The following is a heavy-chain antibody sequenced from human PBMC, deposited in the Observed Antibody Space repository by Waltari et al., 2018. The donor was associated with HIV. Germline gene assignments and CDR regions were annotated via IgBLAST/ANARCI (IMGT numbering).Heavy chain of an antibody. Sequence: QIRLVQSGGELKKPGASVKVSCTAFDYTFSSYGIHWVRQAPGQGLEWMGWITPYNDNTIYAQKFQGRVTMTTDTSTITAYLEVRSLGFDDTAMYFCARDLTGYYDSSGYPHYWGQGTLVTVSS. CDR1: DYTFSSYG. V-gene: IGHV1-18*01. CDR3: ARDLTGYYDSSGYPHY. J-gene: IGHJ4*02. D-gene: IGHD3-22*01. CDR2: ITPYNDNT.